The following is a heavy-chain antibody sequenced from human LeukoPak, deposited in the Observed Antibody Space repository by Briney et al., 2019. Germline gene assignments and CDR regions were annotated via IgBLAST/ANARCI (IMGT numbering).Heavy chain of an antibody. CDR2: MNPYSGNT. V-gene: IGHV1-8*01. CDR1: GYTFTSYD. J-gene: IGHJ4*02. CDR3: ARGLLDDSSGYHTDY. D-gene: IGHD3-22*01. Sequence: ASVKVSCKASGYTFTSYDINWVRQATGQGLEWIGWMNPYSGNTGYAQKFQGRVTMTRNTSISTAYMELSSLRSEDTAVYYCARGLLDDSSGYHTDYWGQGTLVTVSS.